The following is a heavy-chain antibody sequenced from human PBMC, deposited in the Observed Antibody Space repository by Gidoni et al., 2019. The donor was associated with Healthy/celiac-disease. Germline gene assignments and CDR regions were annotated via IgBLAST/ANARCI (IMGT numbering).Heavy chain of an antibody. J-gene: IGHJ4*02. Sequence: QVQLVQSGAEVKKPGASVKVSCRASGYTFTGSYMHWVRQAPGQGLEWMGRINPNSGGTNYAQKFQGRVTMTRDTSISTAYMELSRLRSDDTAVYYCARVPIGIFGVVTGLDYWGQGTLVTVSS. D-gene: IGHD3-3*01. CDR3: ARVPIGIFGVVTGLDY. V-gene: IGHV1-2*06. CDR2: INPNSGGT. CDR1: GYTFTGSY.